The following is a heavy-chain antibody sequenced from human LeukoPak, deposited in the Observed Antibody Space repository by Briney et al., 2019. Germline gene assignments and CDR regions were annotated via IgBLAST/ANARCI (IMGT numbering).Heavy chain of an antibody. J-gene: IGHJ6*02. D-gene: IGHD3-10*01. CDR3: ARVSPSGVWDV. V-gene: IGHV4-61*02. Sequence: SQTLSLTCTVSGGSISGINYYWTWIRQPAGKGLEWIGRIYTTGSSNYNPSLKSRVTILVDTSNNQFSLKLSFVTAADTAVYYCARVSPSGVWDVWGQGTTVTVSS. CDR1: GGSISGINYY. CDR2: IYTTGSS.